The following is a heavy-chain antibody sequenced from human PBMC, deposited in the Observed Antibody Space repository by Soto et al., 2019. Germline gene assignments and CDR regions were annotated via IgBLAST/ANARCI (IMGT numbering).Heavy chain of an antibody. CDR1: GFSFGSFA. D-gene: IGHD3-16*01. CDR3: AKGDDYTPNLYSYGLDV. CDR2: ISFDGKIK. V-gene: IGHV3-30*04. J-gene: IGHJ6*02. Sequence: QVQLVASGGGVVQPGRSLRLSCAASGFSFGSFAMHWVRQAPGRGLEWMTFISFDGKIKYYADSVKGRFTISRDNSENTLYLEMDSLGGNDTAVYYCAKGDDYTPNLYSYGLDVWGQGTSVTVSS.